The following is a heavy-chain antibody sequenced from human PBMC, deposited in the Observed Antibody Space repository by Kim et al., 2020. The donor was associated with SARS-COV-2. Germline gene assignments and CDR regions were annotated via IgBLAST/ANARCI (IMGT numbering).Heavy chain of an antibody. Sequence: GGSLRLSCAASGFTFSSYAMHWVRQAPGKGLEWVAVISYDGSNKYYVDSVKGRFTISRDNSKNTLYLQMNSLRAEDTAVYYCARDSRITIFGVVITGMDVWGQGTTVTVSS. CDR2: ISYDGSNK. CDR1: GFTFSSYA. V-gene: IGHV3-30*04. J-gene: IGHJ6*02. CDR3: ARDSRITIFGVVITGMDV. D-gene: IGHD3-3*01.